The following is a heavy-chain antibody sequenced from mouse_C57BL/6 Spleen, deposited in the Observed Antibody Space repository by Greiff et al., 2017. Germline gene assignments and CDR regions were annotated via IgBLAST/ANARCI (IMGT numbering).Heavy chain of an antibody. CDR2: VYPGSGST. CDR1: GYTFTSYW. V-gene: IGHV1-55*01. Sequence: QVQLQQPGAELVKPGASVKMSCKASGYTFTSYWITWVKQRPGQGLAWIGDVYPGSGSTNYNEKFKSKATLTVDTSSSTAYMQLSSLTSEDSAVYYWAREGRLITTDYAMDYWGQGTSVTVSS. J-gene: IGHJ4*01. CDR3: AREGRLITTDYAMDY. D-gene: IGHD1-1*01.